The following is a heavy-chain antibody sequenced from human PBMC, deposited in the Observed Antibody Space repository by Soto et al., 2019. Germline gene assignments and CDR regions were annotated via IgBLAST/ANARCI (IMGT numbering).Heavy chain of an antibody. Sequence: GGSLRLSCAASGFTFSRYWMHWVRQVPGKGLEWVSAINGCGGSTNYADSVKGRFTISRDNAKNTLYLQMNSLRAEDTAVYYCAKKPVTIDYFDYWGQGTLVTVSS. D-gene: IGHD4-4*01. CDR1: GFTFSRYW. J-gene: IGHJ4*02. CDR2: INGCGGST. CDR3: AKKPVTIDYFDY. V-gene: IGHV3-23*01.